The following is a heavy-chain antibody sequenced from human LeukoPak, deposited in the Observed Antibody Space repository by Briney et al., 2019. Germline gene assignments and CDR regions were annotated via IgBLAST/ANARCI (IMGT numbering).Heavy chain of an antibody. CDR2: INHSGST. Sequence: SETLSLTCAVYGGSFSGSYWSWIRQPPGKGLEWIGEINHSGSTNYNPSLKSRVTISVDTSKNQFSLKLSSVTAADTAVYYCARGKYYYGSGSYPNPLYYFDYWGQGTLVTVSS. D-gene: IGHD3-10*01. V-gene: IGHV4-34*01. CDR1: GGSFSGSY. J-gene: IGHJ4*02. CDR3: ARGKYYYGSGSYPNPLYYFDY.